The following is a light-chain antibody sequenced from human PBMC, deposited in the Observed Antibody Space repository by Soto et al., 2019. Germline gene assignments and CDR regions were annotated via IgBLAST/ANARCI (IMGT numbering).Light chain of an antibody. V-gene: IGKV3-20*01. CDR2: GAS. J-gene: IGKJ3*01. CDR1: QGVSANH. CDR3: QQYSRSPFT. Sequence: DIVLTQSPGTLSLSPGERATLSCRASQGVSANHLTWYQQKPGQAPRLLMCGASTRATGIPARFSGSGSGTDFTLTISRLEPGDFAVYFCQQYSRSPFTFGPGTKVDI.